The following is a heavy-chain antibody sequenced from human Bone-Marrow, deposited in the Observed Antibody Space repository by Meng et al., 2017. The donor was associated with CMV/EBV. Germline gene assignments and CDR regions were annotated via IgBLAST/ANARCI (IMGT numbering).Heavy chain of an antibody. CDR3: ARSGGSESYFRIGGVGGMDV. CDR1: GYTFTSYY. J-gene: IGHJ6*02. D-gene: IGHD3-10*01. V-gene: IGHV1-46*01. CDR2: INPSGGST. Sequence: ASVKVSCKASGYTFTSYYMHWVRQAPGQGLEWMGIINPSGGSTSYAQKFQGRVTMTRDTSTSTVYMELSSLRSEDTAVYYCARSGGSESYFRIGGVGGMDVWGQGTTVTVSS.